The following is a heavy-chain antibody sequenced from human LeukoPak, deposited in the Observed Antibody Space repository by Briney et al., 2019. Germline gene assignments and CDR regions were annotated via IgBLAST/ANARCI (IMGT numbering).Heavy chain of an antibody. CDR3: ARLLSGSGSYYDGAYFDS. V-gene: IGHV4-59*01. D-gene: IGHD3-10*01. Sequence: SETLSLTCTVSGGSISSYYWSWIRQPPWKGLEWIGYIYYSGSTNYNTSLKSRVTISVDTSKNQFSLKLSSVTAADTAVYYCARLLSGSGSYYDGAYFDSWGQGTLVTVSS. J-gene: IGHJ4*02. CDR2: IYYSGST. CDR1: GGSISSYY.